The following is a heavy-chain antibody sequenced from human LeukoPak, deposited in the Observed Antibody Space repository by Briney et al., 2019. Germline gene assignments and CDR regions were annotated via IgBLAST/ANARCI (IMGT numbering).Heavy chain of an antibody. CDR3: LRDGSGSYGYYYYYGLDV. D-gene: IGHD3-10*01. J-gene: IGHJ6*02. Sequence: PGGSLRLSCAASGFTFRSYWMSWVRQAPGKGLERVANINQDGSEKYYVDSVKGRFSISRDNPRNSLYLQMNSLGAEDTAVYYCLRDGSGSYGYYYYYGLDVWGQGTTVTVSS. CDR2: INQDGSEK. CDR1: GFTFRSYW. V-gene: IGHV3-7*01.